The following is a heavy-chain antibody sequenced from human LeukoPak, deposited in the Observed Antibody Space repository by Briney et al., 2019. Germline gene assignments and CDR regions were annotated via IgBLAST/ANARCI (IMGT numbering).Heavy chain of an antibody. D-gene: IGHD3-10*01. V-gene: IGHV1-8*01. CDR3: ARDLYSRRVNYYGSGSYFPY. CDR2: MNPNSGKT. Sequence: ASVKVSCKASGYTFTSSDISWVRQATGQGPEWMGWMNPNSGKTGYAQKFQGRVTMTTDSSKSTAYMELSSLRSEDTAVYYCARDLYSRRVNYYGSGSYFPYWGQGTLVTVSS. CDR1: GYTFTSSD. J-gene: IGHJ4*02.